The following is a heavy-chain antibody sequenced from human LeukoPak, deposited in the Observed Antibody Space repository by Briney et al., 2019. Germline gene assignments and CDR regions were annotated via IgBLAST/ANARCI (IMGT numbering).Heavy chain of an antibody. CDR3: ARGKVVPAAMGEFAP. J-gene: IGHJ5*02. D-gene: IGHD2-2*01. V-gene: IGHV4-59*01. Sequence: SETLSLTCTVSGGSISSYYWSWIRQPPGKGLEWIGYIYYSGSTNYNPSLKSRVTISVDTSKNQFSPKLSSVTAADTAVYYCARGKVVPAAMGEFAPGGQGTLVTVSS. CDR1: GGSISSYY. CDR2: IYYSGST.